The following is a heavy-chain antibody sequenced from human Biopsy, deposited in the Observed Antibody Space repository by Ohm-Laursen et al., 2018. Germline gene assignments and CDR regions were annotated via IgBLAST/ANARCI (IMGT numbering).Heavy chain of an antibody. Sequence: SLRLSCAASRFDFRSHGMHWVRQAPGKGLKWVAVISYDGSDKYYADSVKGRFTISRDNSGNTLFLQMNSLRLEDTAVYWCARGAAGGELLVIPPFLDSWGHGTLVTVSS. CDR2: ISYDGSDK. D-gene: IGHD1-26*01. V-gene: IGHV3-30*03. CDR3: ARGAAGGELLVIPPFLDS. CDR1: RFDFRSHG. J-gene: IGHJ5*01.